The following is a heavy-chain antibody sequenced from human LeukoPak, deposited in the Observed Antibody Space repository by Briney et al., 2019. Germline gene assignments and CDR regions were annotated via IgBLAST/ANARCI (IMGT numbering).Heavy chain of an antibody. D-gene: IGHD5-18*01. J-gene: IGHJ4*02. V-gene: IGHV3-23*01. CDR1: GFTFSNYA. CDR3: ARDRGYSYGYYFDY. CDR2: ITSSGEST. Sequence: PGGSLRLSCAASGFTFSNYAMSWVRQAPGKGLEWVAAITSSGESTNYADSVKGRFTISRDNSKNTLYLQMNSLRAEDTAVYYCARDRGYSYGYYFDYWGQGTLVTVSS.